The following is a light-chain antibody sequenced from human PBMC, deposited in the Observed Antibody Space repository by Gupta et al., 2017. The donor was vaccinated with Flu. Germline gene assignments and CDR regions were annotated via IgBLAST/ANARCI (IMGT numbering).Light chain of an antibody. V-gene: IGLV2-14*03. CDR3: SSYTTTPSTAYV. CDR1: SSDVGGYNF. Sequence: QPALTQPASVSGSPGQSITISCTGTSSDVGGYNFVSWYQQHPGKAPKLMIYDVNNRHSGEANRLSGSKSGNTASLTISVLQAEDEADYYCSSYTTTPSTAYVFGTGTRVTVL. CDR2: DVN. J-gene: IGLJ1*01.